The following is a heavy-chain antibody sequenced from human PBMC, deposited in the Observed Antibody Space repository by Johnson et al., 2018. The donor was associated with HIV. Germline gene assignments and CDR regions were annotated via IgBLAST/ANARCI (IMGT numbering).Heavy chain of an antibody. J-gene: IGHJ3*02. D-gene: IGHD6-19*01. Sequence: VQLVESGGGLVQPGGSLRLSCAVSGFTVTSNYITWVRQAPGKGLQWVSIIYSGDNTYYGDSVKGRFTISRDNSENTVYLQMNSLRTEDKAVYYCARGGQRLVPDAFDIWGQGTMVTVSS. V-gene: IGHV3-66*01. CDR1: GFTVTSNY. CDR2: IYSGDNT. CDR3: ARGGQRLVPDAFDI.